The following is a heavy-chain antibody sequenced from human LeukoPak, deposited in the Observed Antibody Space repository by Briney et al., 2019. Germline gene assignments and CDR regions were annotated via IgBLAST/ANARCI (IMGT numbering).Heavy chain of an antibody. V-gene: IGHV3-7*01. J-gene: IGHJ4*02. D-gene: IGHD3-10*01. Sequence: GGSLRLSCAASGFTVSSNYMSWVRQAPGKGLEWVANIKQDGTEKYYVDSLKGRFTISRDNAKNSLYLQMNSLRVEDTAVYYCAKVARYYYGSESYYFFEHWGQGTPVTAS. CDR1: GFTVSSNY. CDR3: AKVARYYYGSESYYFFEH. CDR2: IKQDGTEK.